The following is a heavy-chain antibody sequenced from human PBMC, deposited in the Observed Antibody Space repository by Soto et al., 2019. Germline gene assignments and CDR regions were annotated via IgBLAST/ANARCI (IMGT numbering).Heavy chain of an antibody. J-gene: IGHJ6*02. Sequence: ASVKVSCKASGYTFTGYYMHWVRQAPGQGLEWMGWINPNSGGTNYAQKVQGRVTMTRDTSISTAYMELSRLRSDDTAVYYCARGRTALKRYYYGMDVWGQGTTVTVSS. CDR2: INPNSGGT. V-gene: IGHV1-2*02. D-gene: IGHD5-18*01. CDR3: ARGRTALKRYYYGMDV. CDR1: GYTFTGYY.